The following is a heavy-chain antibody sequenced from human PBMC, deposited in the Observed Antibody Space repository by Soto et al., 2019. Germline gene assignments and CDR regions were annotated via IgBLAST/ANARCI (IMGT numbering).Heavy chain of an antibody. D-gene: IGHD3-10*01. CDR1: CGSISSYY. CDR2: IYTSGST. V-gene: IGHV4-4*07. CDR3: ATYSGSARRDAFDI. Sequence: SETLSLTCTVSCGSISSYYWSWIRQPAGKGLEWIGRIYTSGSTNYNPSLKSRVTMSVDTSKNQFSLKLSSVTAADTAVYYCATYSGSARRDAFDIWGQGTMVTVSS. J-gene: IGHJ3*02.